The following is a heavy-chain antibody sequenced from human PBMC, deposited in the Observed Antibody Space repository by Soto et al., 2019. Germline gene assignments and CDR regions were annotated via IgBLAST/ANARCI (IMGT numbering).Heavy chain of an antibody. CDR2: INAGNGNT. CDR3: ARGGHSGSKYYYYGMDV. V-gene: IGHV1-3*01. J-gene: IGHJ6*02. D-gene: IGHD3-10*01. CDR1: GYTFTSYA. Sequence: ASVKVYCKASGYTFTSYAMHWVRQAPGQRLEWMGWINAGNGNTKYSQKFQGRVTITRDTSASTAYMELSSLRSEDTAVYYCARGGHSGSKYYYYGMDVWGQGTTVTVSS.